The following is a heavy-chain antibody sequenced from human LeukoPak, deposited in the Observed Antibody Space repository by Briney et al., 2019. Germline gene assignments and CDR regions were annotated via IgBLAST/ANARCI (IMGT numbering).Heavy chain of an antibody. CDR3: ANRGIAAAEIDY. D-gene: IGHD6-13*01. CDR1: GFTFSSYA. V-gene: IGHV3-23*01. Sequence: PGGSLRLSRAASGFTFSSYAMSWVRQAPGKGLEWVSAISGSGGSTYYADSVKGRFTISRDNSKNTLYLQMNSLRAEDTAVYYCANRGIAAAEIDYWGQGTLVTVSS. J-gene: IGHJ4*02. CDR2: ISGSGGST.